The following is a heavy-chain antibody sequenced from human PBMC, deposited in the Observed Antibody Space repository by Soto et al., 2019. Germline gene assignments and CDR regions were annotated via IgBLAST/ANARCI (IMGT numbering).Heavy chain of an antibody. Sequence: ASVKVSCKASGYTFTGYYMHWVRQAPGQGLEWMGWINPNSGGTNYAQKFQGRVTMTRDTSISTAYMGLSRLRSDDTAVYYCARERSELELPYYYYYYGMDVWGQGTTVTVSS. CDR2: INPNSGGT. CDR1: GYTFTGYY. CDR3: ARERSELELPYYYYYYGMDV. D-gene: IGHD1-7*01. V-gene: IGHV1-2*02. J-gene: IGHJ6*02.